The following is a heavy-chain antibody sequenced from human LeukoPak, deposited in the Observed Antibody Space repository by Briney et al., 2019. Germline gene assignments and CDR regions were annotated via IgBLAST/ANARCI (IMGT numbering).Heavy chain of an antibody. V-gene: IGHV1-46*01. D-gene: IGHD6-19*01. CDR2: INPSGSST. CDR3: ARVLSGWYYFDY. Sequence: ASVKVSCKASGYSFTSHYMHWVRQAPGQGLEWMGLINPSGSSTLYAQKFQGRVTMTRDMSTSTVYMELSSLRSEDTAVYYCARVLSGWYYFDYWGQGTLVTVSS. CDR1: GYSFTSHY. J-gene: IGHJ4*02.